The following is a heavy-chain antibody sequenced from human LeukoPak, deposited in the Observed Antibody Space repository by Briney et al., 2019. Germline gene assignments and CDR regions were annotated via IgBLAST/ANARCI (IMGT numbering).Heavy chain of an antibody. J-gene: IGHJ4*02. CDR2: INPNSGDT. D-gene: IGHD5-12*01. CDR3: ASVVATGGY. V-gene: IGHV1-2*02. Sequence: ASVKVSCQASGYTFTGYYMHWVRQAPGQGLEWMGLINPNSGDTNYAQNFQGRVTMTRDTSISTAYMELSRLTSDDTAVYYCASVVATGGYWGQGTLVTVSS. CDR1: GYTFTGYY.